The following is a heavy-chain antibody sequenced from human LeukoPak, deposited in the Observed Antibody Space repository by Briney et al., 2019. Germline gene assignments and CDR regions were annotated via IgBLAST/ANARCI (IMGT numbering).Heavy chain of an antibody. D-gene: IGHD3-22*01. CDR3: ARHMATGYYDSSGPAY. V-gene: IGHV4-4*02. J-gene: IGHJ4*02. CDR1: GGSISSSDW. CDR2: IYHSGST. Sequence: PSGTLSLTCAVSGGSISSSDWWSWVRQPPGKGLEWIGEIYHSGSTNYNPSLKSRVTISVDKSKNQFSLKLSSVTAADTAVYYCARHMATGYYDSSGPAYWGQGTLVTVSS.